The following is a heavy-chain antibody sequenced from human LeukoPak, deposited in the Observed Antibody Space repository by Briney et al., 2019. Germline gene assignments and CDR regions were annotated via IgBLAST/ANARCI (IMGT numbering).Heavy chain of an antibody. CDR1: GFTFSSYG. D-gene: IGHD3-22*01. V-gene: IGHV3-48*04. CDR2: ISSSGSTI. Sequence: GGSLRLSCAASGFTFSSYGTSWVRQAPGKGLEWVSYISSSGSTIYYADSVKGRFTISRDNAKNSLYLQMNSLRAEDTAVYYCASGYYYDSSGYFGFGDYWGQGTLVTVSS. J-gene: IGHJ4*02. CDR3: ASGYYYDSSGYFGFGDY.